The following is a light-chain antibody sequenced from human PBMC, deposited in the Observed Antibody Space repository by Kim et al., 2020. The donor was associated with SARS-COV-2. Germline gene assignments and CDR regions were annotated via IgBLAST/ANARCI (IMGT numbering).Light chain of an antibody. Sequence: SYELTQPPSVSVSPGQTASITCSGDKLGDKYACWYQQKPGQSPVLVIYQDSKRPSGIPERFSGSNSGNTATLTISGTQAMDEADYYCQAWDSHWVFGGGTQLTV. CDR1: KLGDKY. J-gene: IGLJ3*02. V-gene: IGLV3-1*01. CDR2: QDS. CDR3: QAWDSHWV.